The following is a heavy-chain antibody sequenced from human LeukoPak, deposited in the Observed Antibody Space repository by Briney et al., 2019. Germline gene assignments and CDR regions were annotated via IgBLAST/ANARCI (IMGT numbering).Heavy chain of an antibody. D-gene: IGHD3-3*01. CDR1: GFTFSSYS. Sequence: PGGSLRLSCAASGFTFSSYSMNWVRQAPGKGLEWVSSISSSSSYIYYADSVKGRFTISRDNAKNSLYLQMNSLRAEDTAVYYCASLTITIFGVAPRDWFDPWGQGTLVTVSS. V-gene: IGHV3-21*01. CDR2: ISSSSSYI. CDR3: ASLTITIFGVAPRDWFDP. J-gene: IGHJ5*02.